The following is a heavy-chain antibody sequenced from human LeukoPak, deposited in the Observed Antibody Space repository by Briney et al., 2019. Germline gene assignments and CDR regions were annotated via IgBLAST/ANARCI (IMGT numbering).Heavy chain of an antibody. CDR1: GYSISSGYY. CDR2: IYHSGST. V-gene: IGHV4-38-2*02. CDR3: ARGDYGEYYFDY. Sequence: SETLSLTCTVSGYSISSGYYWGWIRQPPGKGLEWIGSIYHSGSTYYNPSLKSRVTISVDTSKNQFSLKLSSVTAADTAVYYCARGDYGEYYFDYWGQGTLVTVSS. D-gene: IGHD4-17*01. J-gene: IGHJ4*02.